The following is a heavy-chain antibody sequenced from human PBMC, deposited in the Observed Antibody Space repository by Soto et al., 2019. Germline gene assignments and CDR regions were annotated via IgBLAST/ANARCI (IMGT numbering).Heavy chain of an antibody. Sequence: ASVKVSCKASGGTFSSYAISWVRQAPGQGLEWMGGIIPIFGTANYAQKFQGRVTITADESTSTAYMELSSLRSEDTAVYYCAKPLLSRYHIGMDYYGMDVWGQGTTVTVSS. CDR3: AKPLLSRYHIGMDYYGMDV. J-gene: IGHJ6*02. CDR2: IIPIFGTA. V-gene: IGHV1-69*13. CDR1: GGTFSSYA. D-gene: IGHD3-3*01.